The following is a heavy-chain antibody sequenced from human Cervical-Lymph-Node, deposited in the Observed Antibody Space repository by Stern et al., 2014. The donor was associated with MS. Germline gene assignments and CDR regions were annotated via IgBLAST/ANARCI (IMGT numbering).Heavy chain of an antibody. J-gene: IGHJ3*01. CDR1: GYTFSIYY. CDR2: INHRGGRT. Sequence: QLVQSGPEVKKPGASVTVSCHASGYTFSIYYMHWVRQAPGQGLEWMGMINHRGGRTIYAQKFQGRVTMTSDTSTSTLYMEMTGLRSDDTAVYYCARDASDGGTFGAFDFWGQGTMVTVSS. V-gene: IGHV1-46*01. D-gene: IGHD2-21*01. CDR3: ARDASDGGTFGAFDF.